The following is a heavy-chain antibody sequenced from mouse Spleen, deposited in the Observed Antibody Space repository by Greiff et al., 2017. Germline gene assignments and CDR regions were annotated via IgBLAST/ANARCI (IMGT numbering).Heavy chain of an antibody. CDR2: ISYDGSN. CDR3: ASLYYAMDY. V-gene: IGHV3-6*01. Sequence: ESGPGLVKPSQSLSLTCSVTGYSITSGYYWNWIRQFPGNKLEWMGYISYDGSNNYNPSLKNRISITRDKSKNQFFLKLNSVTTEDTATYYCASLYYAMDYWGQGTSVTVSS. J-gene: IGHJ4*01. CDR1: GYSITSGYY.